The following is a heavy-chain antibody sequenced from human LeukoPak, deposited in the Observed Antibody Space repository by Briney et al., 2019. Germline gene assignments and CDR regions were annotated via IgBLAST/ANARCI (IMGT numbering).Heavy chain of an antibody. CDR3: ARGGLSIAAPRDYYYYMDV. V-gene: IGHV1-69*06. CDR2: IIPIFGTA. J-gene: IGHJ6*03. CDR1: GYTFTNYY. Sequence: GASVKVSCKASGYTFTNYYMHWVRQAPGQGLEWMGGIIPIFGTANYAQKFQGRVTITADKSTSTAYMELSSLRSEDTAVYYCARGGLSIAAPRDYYYYMDVWGKGTTVTVSS. D-gene: IGHD6-6*01.